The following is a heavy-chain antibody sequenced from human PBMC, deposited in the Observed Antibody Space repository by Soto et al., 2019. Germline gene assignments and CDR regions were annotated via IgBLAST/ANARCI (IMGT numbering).Heavy chain of an antibody. D-gene: IGHD3-10*01. Sequence: PGGSLRLSCAASGFTFSDYYMSWIRQAPGKGLEWVSYISSSGSTIYYADSVKGRFTISRDNAKNSLYLQMNSLRAEDTAVYYCARVGGVWFGERPPPHFDYWGQGTLVTVSS. V-gene: IGHV3-11*01. CDR1: GFTFSDYY. CDR2: ISSSGSTI. J-gene: IGHJ4*02. CDR3: ARVGGVWFGERPPPHFDY.